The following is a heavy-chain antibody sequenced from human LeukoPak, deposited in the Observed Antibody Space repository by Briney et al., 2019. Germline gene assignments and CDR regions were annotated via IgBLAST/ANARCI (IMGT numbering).Heavy chain of an antibody. V-gene: IGHV3-23*01. J-gene: IGHJ4*02. CDR1: GFTFSSYD. D-gene: IGHD3-10*01. CDR2: ISGNGGTT. Sequence: GGSLRLSCAAPGFTFSSYDMSWVRQAPGKGLEWVSAISGNGGTTYYADSVKGRFTISRDNSKNTLYLQMNSLRAEDTAIYYCAKAGTYYFDYWGQGTLVPVSS. CDR3: AKAGTYYFDY.